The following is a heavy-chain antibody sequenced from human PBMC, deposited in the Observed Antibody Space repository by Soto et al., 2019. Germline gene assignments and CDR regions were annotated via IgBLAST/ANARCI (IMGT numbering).Heavy chain of an antibody. D-gene: IGHD3-22*01. J-gene: IGHJ4*02. Sequence: GGSLRLSCTASGFTFSSYAMSWVRQAPEKGLEWVSAISGSGGSTYYADSVKGRFTISRDNSKNTLYLQMNSLRAEDTAVYYCAKGRGYDSSGYYGYFDYWGQGTLVTVSS. CDR1: GFTFSSYA. CDR3: AKGRGYDSSGYYGYFDY. V-gene: IGHV3-23*01. CDR2: ISGSGGST.